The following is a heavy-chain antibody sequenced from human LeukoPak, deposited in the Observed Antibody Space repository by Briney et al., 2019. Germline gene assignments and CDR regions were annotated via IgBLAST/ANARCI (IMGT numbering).Heavy chain of an antibody. J-gene: IGHJ4*02. Sequence: GGSLRLSCAASGLTFSNYAMSWVRQAPGKGLEWVSATSGSGGSTYYADSVKGRFTISRDNSKNTLYLQMNSLRAEDTAVYYCAKDLIVVVVAAIAPIDYWGQGTLVTVSS. CDR1: GLTFSNYA. CDR2: TSGSGGST. D-gene: IGHD2-15*01. CDR3: AKDLIVVVVAAIAPIDY. V-gene: IGHV3-23*01.